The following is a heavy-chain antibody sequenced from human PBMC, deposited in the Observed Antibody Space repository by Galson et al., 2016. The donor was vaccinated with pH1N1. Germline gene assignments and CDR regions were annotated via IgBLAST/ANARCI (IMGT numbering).Heavy chain of an antibody. Sequence: SLRLSCAASGFTFSGFYMDRVRQAPGKGLEWVGRITKRPEGYTTQDATSVKGRFIISRDDSKGLLYLHMNSLKTEDTAVYYCTREDHHKFDYWGQGTLVTVS. J-gene: IGHJ4*02. CDR1: GFTFSGFY. V-gene: IGHV3-72*01. CDR3: TREDHHKFDY. CDR2: ITKRPEGYTT.